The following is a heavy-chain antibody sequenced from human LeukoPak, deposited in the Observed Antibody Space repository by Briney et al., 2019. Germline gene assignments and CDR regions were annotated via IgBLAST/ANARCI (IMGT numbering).Heavy chain of an antibody. J-gene: IGHJ4*02. CDR3: ARDISA. Sequence: GGSLRPSWAASGFTFSSYSMNWVRQAPGKGLEWVSFISSSGSDIYYADSVKGRFTISRDNAKNSLYLQMNSLRAEDTAVYYCARDISAWGQGTLVTVSS. V-gene: IGHV3-48*01. CDR2: ISSSGSDI. CDR1: GFTFSSYS.